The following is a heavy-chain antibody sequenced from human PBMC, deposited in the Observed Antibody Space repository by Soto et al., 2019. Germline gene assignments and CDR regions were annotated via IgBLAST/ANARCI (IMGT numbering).Heavy chain of an antibody. D-gene: IGHD1-26*01. J-gene: IGHJ5*02. CDR3: VRALSGRDDGWFDP. CDR2: IYYSGST. V-gene: IGHV4-31*03. Sequence: NPSETLSLTCTVSGGSISSGGYYWSWIRQHPGKGLDWIGYIYYSGSTYYNPSLKSRVTISVDTSKNQFSLKLSSVTAADTAVYYCVRALSGRDDGWFDPWGQGTLVTVYS. CDR1: GGSISSGGYY.